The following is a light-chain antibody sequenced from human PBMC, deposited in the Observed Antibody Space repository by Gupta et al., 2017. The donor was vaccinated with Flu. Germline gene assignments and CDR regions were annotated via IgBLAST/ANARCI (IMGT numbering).Light chain of an antibody. CDR3: HHRPSWPPILT. Sequence: IVLTQSRVTLSLCSGERATCSCRASQSDFAYLGWYQQKPGQSPSLLIYDTSNRAPGIPARFSGDRSGADFTLTISSLAPEDFGVYYCHHRPSWPPILTFGGGTKVEVK. V-gene: IGKV3-11*01. CDR2: DTS. J-gene: IGKJ4*01. CDR1: QSDFAY.